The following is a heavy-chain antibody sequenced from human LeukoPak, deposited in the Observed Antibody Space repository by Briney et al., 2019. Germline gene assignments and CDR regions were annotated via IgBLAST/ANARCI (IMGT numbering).Heavy chain of an antibody. CDR3: ASQWITARVMTT. CDR2: INQSGKS. CDR1: GGSFSGHY. Sequence: SETLSLTCAVYGGSFSGHYWSWIRQPPGKGLEWIGEINQSGKSNHNPSLKSRVTISVDTSKNQFSLKMTSLTAADTAIYYCASQWITARVMTTWGQGTPVTVSS. D-gene: IGHD2-21*02. V-gene: IGHV4-34*01. J-gene: IGHJ5*02.